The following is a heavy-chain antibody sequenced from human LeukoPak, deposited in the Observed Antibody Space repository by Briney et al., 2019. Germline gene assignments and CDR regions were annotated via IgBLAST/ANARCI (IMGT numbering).Heavy chain of an antibody. CDR2: INPKSGDT. Sequence: ASVKVSCKASGYTFSDYFMHWVRQAPGQGLEWMGWINPKSGDTNYAQKFQGRVTMTRDTSISTVYMELSSLRSDDTAVYYCAKGRLRGSYNRFDYWGLGTLVTVSS. CDR3: AKGRLRGSYNRFDY. J-gene: IGHJ4*02. V-gene: IGHV1-2*02. CDR1: GYTFSDYF. D-gene: IGHD1-26*01.